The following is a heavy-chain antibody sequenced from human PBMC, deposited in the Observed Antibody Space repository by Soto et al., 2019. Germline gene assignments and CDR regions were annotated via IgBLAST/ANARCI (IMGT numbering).Heavy chain of an antibody. CDR2: IYYSGST. CDR1: GGSISTSSYY. J-gene: IGHJ6*02. CDR3: ARQRLLENMDV. D-gene: IGHD3-3*01. Sequence: QLQLQESGPGLVKPSETLSLTCTVSGGSISTSSYYWGWIRQPPGKGLEWIGSIYYSGSTYYNPSLKSRVTISVDTSKNQFSLKLSSVTAADTAVYYCARQRLLENMDVWGQGTTVTVSS. V-gene: IGHV4-39*01.